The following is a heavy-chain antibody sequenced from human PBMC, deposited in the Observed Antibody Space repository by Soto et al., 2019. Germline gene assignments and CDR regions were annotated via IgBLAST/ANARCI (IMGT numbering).Heavy chain of an antibody. CDR2: IYYSGST. J-gene: IGHJ4*02. D-gene: IGHD3-22*01. Sequence: PSETLSLTCTVSGGSISIYYWSWIRQPPGKGLEWIGYIYYSGSTNYNPSLKSRVTMTTATSTNTVFLELRSLKSDDTAIYYCARDRLRGYDSSGFYSWGQGTMVTVSS. CDR3: ARDRLRGYDSSGFYS. V-gene: IGHV4-59*01. CDR1: GGSISIYY.